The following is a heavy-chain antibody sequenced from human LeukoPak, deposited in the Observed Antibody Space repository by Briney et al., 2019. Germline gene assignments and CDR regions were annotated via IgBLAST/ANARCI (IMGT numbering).Heavy chain of an antibody. CDR2: ISSSGFTI. D-gene: IGHD1-1*01. V-gene: IGHV3-48*03. J-gene: IGHJ4*02. CDR3: ARGTLRTTPDY. CDR1: GFTCSNYE. Sequence: GGSLRLSCAASGFTCSNYEMHWVRQAPGKGLEWISYISSSGFTIYYADSVKGRFTISRDNARNSLYLQMNSLRADDTAVYYCARGTLRTTPDYWGQGSLVTLSS.